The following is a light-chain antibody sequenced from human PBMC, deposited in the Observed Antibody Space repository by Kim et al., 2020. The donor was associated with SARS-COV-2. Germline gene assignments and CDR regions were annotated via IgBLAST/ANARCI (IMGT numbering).Light chain of an antibody. CDR1: NIGSKN. J-gene: IGLJ2*01. Sequence: ALGQTARITCGGNNIGSKNVHWYQQKPGQAPVLVIYRDSNRPSGIPERFSGSNSGNTATLTISRAQAGYEADYYCQVWDSSTRGVVFGGGTQLTVL. CDR2: RDS. CDR3: QVWDSSTRGVV. V-gene: IGLV3-9*01.